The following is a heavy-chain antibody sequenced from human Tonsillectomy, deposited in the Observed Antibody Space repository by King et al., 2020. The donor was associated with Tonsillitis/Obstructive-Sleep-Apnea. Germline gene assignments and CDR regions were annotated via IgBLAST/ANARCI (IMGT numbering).Heavy chain of an antibody. CDR2: IYFSGTT. V-gene: IGHV4-59*01. CDR3: ARIDRGTGWYPDS. Sequence: QLPESGPGLVKPSATLSLTCSVSGGSISSAYYWAWIRQPPGKGLEWIGYIYFSGTTTYNPSLEGRLTMSVATSARQWSLRLTSATAADTAVYYCARIDRGTGWYPDSWGQGTLVTVSS. J-gene: IGHJ4*02. D-gene: IGHD6-19*01. CDR1: GGSISSAYY.